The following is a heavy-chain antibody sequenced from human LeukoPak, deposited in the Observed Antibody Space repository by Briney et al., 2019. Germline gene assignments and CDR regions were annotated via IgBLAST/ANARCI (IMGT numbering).Heavy chain of an antibody. Sequence: SETLSLTCTVSGGSISSYYWSWIRQPPGKGLEWIGYIYYSGSTNYNPSLKSRVTISVDTSKNQFSLKLSSVTAADTAVYYCARMSWGYYYMDVWGKGTTVTVSS. CDR1: GGSISSYY. J-gene: IGHJ6*03. CDR2: IYYSGST. V-gene: IGHV4-59*01. CDR3: ARMSWGYYYMDV. D-gene: IGHD3-16*01.